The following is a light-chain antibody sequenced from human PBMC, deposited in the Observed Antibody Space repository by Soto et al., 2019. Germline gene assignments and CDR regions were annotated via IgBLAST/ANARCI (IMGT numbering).Light chain of an antibody. CDR3: SSYTASSTYV. J-gene: IGLJ1*01. CDR1: SSDVGGYNY. Sequence: QSALTQPASVSGSPGQSITISCTGTSSDVGGYNYVSWYQHHPGKAPKLMIFDVSNRPSGVSNRFSGSKSGNTASLTISGLQAEDEADYYCSSYTASSTYVFGTGTQLTGL. CDR2: DVS. V-gene: IGLV2-14*03.